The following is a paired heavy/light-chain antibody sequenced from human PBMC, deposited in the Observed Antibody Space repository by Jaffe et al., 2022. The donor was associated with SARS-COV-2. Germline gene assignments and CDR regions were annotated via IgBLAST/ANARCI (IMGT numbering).Heavy chain of an antibody. CDR1: GDSISTYY. CDR2: IYYSGST. D-gene: IGHD3-16*01. CDR3: ARDRGDYIWGGVGYGLDV. Sequence: QVQLQESGPGLVKPSETLSLTCTVSGDSISTYYWSWIRQSPGKGLEWIGYIYYSGSTKYNPSLKSRVTISVDTSKNQFSLKVTSVTAADTAVYFCARDRGDYIWGGVGYGLDVWGQGTTVTVSS. J-gene: IGHJ6*02. V-gene: IGHV4-59*01.
Light chain of an antibody. J-gene: IGKJ1*01. V-gene: IGKV3-20*01. CDR3: QQYLGSPQT. CDR1: QNIIITY. CDR2: GTS. Sequence: EIVLTQSPDTLSLSPGERATLSCRASQNIIITYLAWYQQKPGQAPRLLIYGTSSRATGIPDRFSGSGSGTDFTLTISRLEPEDFAMYYCQQYLGSPQTFGQGTKVEI.